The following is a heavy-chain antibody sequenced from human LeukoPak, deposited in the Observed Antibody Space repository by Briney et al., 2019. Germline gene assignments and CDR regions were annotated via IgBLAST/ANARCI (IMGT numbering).Heavy chain of an antibody. CDR3: ARSDGGFDY. Sequence: GGSLRLSCAASGFTFSSYGMSWVRQAPGKGLEWVSAISGSGGSTYYADSVKGRFTISRDNSKNSLYLQMNSLRAEDTAVYYCARSDGGFDYWGQGTQVTVSS. D-gene: IGHD3-16*01. CDR1: GFTFSSYG. CDR2: ISGSGGST. V-gene: IGHV3-23*01. J-gene: IGHJ4*02.